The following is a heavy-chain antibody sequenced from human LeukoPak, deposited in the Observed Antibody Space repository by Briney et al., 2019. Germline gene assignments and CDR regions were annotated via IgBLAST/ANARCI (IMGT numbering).Heavy chain of an antibody. V-gene: IGHV4-59*08. CDR3: ARHTGSGSSFDY. J-gene: IGHJ4*02. Sequence: PSETLSLTCTVSGGSISSHYWSWIRQPPGKGLEWIGYIYYSGSTNYNPSLKSRVTISVDTSKNQFSLKLSSVTAADTAVYYCARHTGSGSSFDYWGQGTLVTVSS. CDR2: IYYSGST. D-gene: IGHD3-10*01. CDR1: GGSISSHY.